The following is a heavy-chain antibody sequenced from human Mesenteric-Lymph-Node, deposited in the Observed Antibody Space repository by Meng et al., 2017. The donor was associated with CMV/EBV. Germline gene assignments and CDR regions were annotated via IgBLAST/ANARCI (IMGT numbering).Heavy chain of an antibody. CDR3: SKDRITIFGGIITEGMDV. V-gene: IGHV1-2*02. Sequence: ASVKVSCKASGYTFTGYYMHWVRQAPGQGLEWMGWINPNSGGTNYAQKFQGRVTMTRDTSISTAYMELSRLRSDDTAVYYCSKDRITIFGGIITEGMDVWGQGTTVTVSS. J-gene: IGHJ6*02. CDR2: INPNSGGT. CDR1: GYTFTGYY. D-gene: IGHD3-3*01.